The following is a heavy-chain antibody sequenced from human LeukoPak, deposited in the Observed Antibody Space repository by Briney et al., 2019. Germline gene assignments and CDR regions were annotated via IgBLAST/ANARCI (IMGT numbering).Heavy chain of an antibody. V-gene: IGHV3-7*01. CDR1: GFTFSSYW. CDR2: IKQXASEK. D-gene: IGHD6-13*01. J-gene: IGHJ4*02. CDR3: ARVSLAGAFFDS. Sequence: GGSLRLSCAASGFTFSSYWMSXXRQAPGKGLXXXANIKQXASEKYYVASVTGRFTIFKDNAKNSLYLQMNSLRAEDTAVYFCARVSLAGAFFDSWGQGTLVTVAS.